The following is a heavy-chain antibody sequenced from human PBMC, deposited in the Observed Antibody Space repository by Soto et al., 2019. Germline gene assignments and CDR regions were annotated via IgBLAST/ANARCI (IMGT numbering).Heavy chain of an antibody. D-gene: IGHD6-19*01. CDR3: ANGHSSGWYYFDH. CDR1: GFSFSTFG. V-gene: IGHV3-30-3*01. Sequence: QVQLVESGGGVVQPGRSLRLSCAASGFSFSTFGMHWVRQAPGKGLEWVAAISYDGSIKHYADSVKGRFTISRDNSKNTLYLQMNSLRAEDTAVYYCANGHSSGWYYFDHWGQGTLVTVSS. CDR2: ISYDGSIK. J-gene: IGHJ4*02.